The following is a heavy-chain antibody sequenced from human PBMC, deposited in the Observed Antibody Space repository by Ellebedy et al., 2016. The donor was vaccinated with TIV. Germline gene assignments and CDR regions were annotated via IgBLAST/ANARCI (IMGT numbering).Heavy chain of an antibody. CDR3: AKGNTMIVMVRGYYSDY. J-gene: IGHJ4*02. CDR1: GFTFSNYA. D-gene: IGHD3-22*01. Sequence: GESLKISCAASGFTFSNYAMSWVRQAPGKGLEWVSGISHSGDSTNYADTVKGRFTISRDNSNNALYLQMNSLRAEDTAVYYCAKGNTMIVMVRGYYSDYWGQGTPVTVSS. V-gene: IGHV3-23*01. CDR2: ISHSGDST.